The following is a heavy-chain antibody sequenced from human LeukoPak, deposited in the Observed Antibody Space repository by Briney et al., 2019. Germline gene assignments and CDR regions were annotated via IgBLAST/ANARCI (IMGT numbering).Heavy chain of an antibody. Sequence: ASVEVSCKASGYTFTGYYMHWVRQAPGQGLEWMGWINPNSGGTNYAQKFQGTVTMTRDTSISTAYMELSRLRSDDTAVYYCARGGEGAAIDYFDYWGQGTLVTVSS. V-gene: IGHV1-2*02. D-gene: IGHD3-10*01. CDR3: ARGGEGAAIDYFDY. CDR2: INPNSGGT. CDR1: GYTFTGYY. J-gene: IGHJ4*02.